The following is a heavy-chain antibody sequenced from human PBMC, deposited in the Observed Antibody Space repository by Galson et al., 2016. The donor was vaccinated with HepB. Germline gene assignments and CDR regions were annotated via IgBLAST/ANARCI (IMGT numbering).Heavy chain of an antibody. D-gene: IGHD6-13*01. CDR3: AKDKRREAAGYSDH. V-gene: IGHV3-30*18. CDR2: LSNDGSNK. CDR1: GFNVTTYG. Sequence: SLRLSCAASGFNVTTYGMHWVRQAPGKGLEWVAVLSNDGSNKYYSDSVQGRFTISRDNSKNTLYLQMSSLRAEDTAVYYCAKDKRREAAGYSDHWGQGTLVTVSS. J-gene: IGHJ5*02.